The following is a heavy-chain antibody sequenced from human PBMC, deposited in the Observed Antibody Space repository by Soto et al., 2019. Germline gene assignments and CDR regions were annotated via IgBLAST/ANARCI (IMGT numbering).Heavy chain of an antibody. V-gene: IGHV3-13*01. J-gene: IGHJ6*03. Sequence: SLRVSCSSSYFKFSNHDMHLVVHTTVKSLEWVAALSDAGDTYYPRSLKGRFTVYRESAKNSLYLQMNSRTAGDTAVYYCAKGRRSASGYYYMEVWGKGTTVTVSS. D-gene: IGHD3-10*01. CDR1: YFKFSNHD. CDR3: AKGRRSASGYYYMEV. CDR2: LSDAGDT.